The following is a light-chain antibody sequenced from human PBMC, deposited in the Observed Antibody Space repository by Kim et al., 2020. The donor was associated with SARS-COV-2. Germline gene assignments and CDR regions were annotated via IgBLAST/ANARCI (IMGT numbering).Light chain of an antibody. CDR3: QQRISWPET. CDR1: QSVNSY. CDR2: DVS. Sequence: EIVLTQSPATLSLSPGERATLSCRASQSVNSYLAWYQQKPGQAPRLLIYDVSNRATGIPARFSGGGSGTDFTLTISSLEPEDFAVYYCQQRISWPETFGQGTKLVI. V-gene: IGKV3-11*01. J-gene: IGKJ2*01.